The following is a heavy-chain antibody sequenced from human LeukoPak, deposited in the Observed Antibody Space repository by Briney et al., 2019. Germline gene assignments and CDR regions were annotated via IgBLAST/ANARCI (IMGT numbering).Heavy chain of an antibody. J-gene: IGHJ4*02. CDR2: ISYDGSNK. V-gene: IGHV3-30-3*01. CDR1: GFTFSSYA. CDR3: ARVTQYTDILRFLEWPLDY. Sequence: GRSLRLSCAASGFTFSSYAMHWVRQAPGKGLEWVAVISYDGSNKYYADSVKGRFTISRDNSKNTLYLQMNSLRAEDTAVYYCARVTQYTDILRFLEWPLDYWAREPWSPSPQ. D-gene: IGHD3-3*01.